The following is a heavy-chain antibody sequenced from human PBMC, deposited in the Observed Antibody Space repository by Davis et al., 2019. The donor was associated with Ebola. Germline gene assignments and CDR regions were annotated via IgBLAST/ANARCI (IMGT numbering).Heavy chain of an antibody. D-gene: IGHD3-16*01. V-gene: IGHV3-21*01. CDR2: ISSDSDYI. Sequence: GESLKISCAASGLTFSTYSMSWVRQAPGKGLEWVSSISSDSDYIYYADSAKGRFTISRDNAKNSLYLQMNSLRAEDTAVYYCARDRPLDFFFGDYYGMDVWGQGTTVTVSS. J-gene: IGHJ6*02. CDR1: GLTFSTYS. CDR3: ARDRPLDFFFGDYYGMDV.